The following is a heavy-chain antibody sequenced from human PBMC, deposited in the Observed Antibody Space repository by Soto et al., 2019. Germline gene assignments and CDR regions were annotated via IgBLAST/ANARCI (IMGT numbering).Heavy chain of an antibody. CDR3: ASGGSGEPPDH. D-gene: IGHD6-19*01. J-gene: IGHJ4*02. Sequence: QLQLQESGPGLVKPSETLSLTCTVSGGSISGSSYYWGWIRQPPGKGLEWIGVMYYSGSTYYNPSLKSRVTISVHTSNNQFSLDLMSVTAADTAMYYCASGGSGEPPDHWGQGTLVTVSS. CDR2: MYYSGST. V-gene: IGHV4-39*01. CDR1: GGSISGSSYY.